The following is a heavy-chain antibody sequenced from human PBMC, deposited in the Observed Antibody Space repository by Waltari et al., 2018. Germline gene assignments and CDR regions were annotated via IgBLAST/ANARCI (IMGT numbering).Heavy chain of an antibody. D-gene: IGHD3-10*01. CDR2: IKQDGSEK. CDR3: ARETMVQGVTTNLYYYYGMDV. V-gene: IGHV3-7*01. J-gene: IGHJ6*02. CDR1: GFTFSSYW. Sequence: EVQLVESGGGLVQPGGSLRLSCAASGFTFSSYWMSWVRQAPGKGLEWVANIKQDGSEKYYVDSVKGRFTISRDNAKNSLYLQMNSLRAEDTAVYYCARETMVQGVTTNLYYYYGMDVWGQGTTVTVSS.